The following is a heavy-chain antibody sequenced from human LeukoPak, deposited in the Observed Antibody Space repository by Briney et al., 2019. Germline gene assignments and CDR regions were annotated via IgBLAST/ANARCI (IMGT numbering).Heavy chain of an antibody. J-gene: IGHJ6*03. CDR3: ARGASHYDILGYYYYSYMDV. CDR1: NGSITSYY. V-gene: IGHV4-59*01. Sequence: PSETLSLTCTVSNGSITSYYWNWIRQPPGKGLEWIGYIYYRGSTNYNPSLKSRVTISVDTSKNQFSLKLTSVTTADTAVYYCARGASHYDILGYYYYSYMDVWGKGTTVTISS. CDR2: IYYRGST. D-gene: IGHD3-9*01.